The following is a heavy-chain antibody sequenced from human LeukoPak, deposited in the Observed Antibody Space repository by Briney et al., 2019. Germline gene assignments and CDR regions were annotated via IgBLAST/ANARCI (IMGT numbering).Heavy chain of an antibody. CDR3: ARHRPTRTTVTTFYYYYYMDV. Sequence: SETLSLTCAVYGGSFSGYYWSWIRQPPGKGLEWIGEINHSGSTNYNPSLKSRVTISVDTSKNQFSLKLSSVTAADTAVYHCARHRPTRTTVTTFYYYYYMDVWGKGTTVTISS. J-gene: IGHJ6*03. CDR1: GGSFSGYY. V-gene: IGHV4-34*01. D-gene: IGHD4-17*01. CDR2: INHSGST.